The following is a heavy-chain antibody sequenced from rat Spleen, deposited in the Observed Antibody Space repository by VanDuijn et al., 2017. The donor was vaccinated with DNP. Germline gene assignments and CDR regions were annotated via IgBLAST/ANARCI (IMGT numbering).Heavy chain of an antibody. V-gene: IGHV5-27*01. CDR3: ARHRTIMPYYYAMDA. CDR1: GFTFGHYY. Sequence: EVQLVESGGGLVQPGRSLKLSCTASGFTFGHYYMAWVRQAPTGGLEWVAYISAGGRSTYYRDSVKGRFTISRDNAQSILYLQMDSLRSEDTATYYCARHRTIMPYYYAMDAWGQGASVTVSS. D-gene: IGHD1-5*01. CDR2: ISAGGRST. J-gene: IGHJ4*01.